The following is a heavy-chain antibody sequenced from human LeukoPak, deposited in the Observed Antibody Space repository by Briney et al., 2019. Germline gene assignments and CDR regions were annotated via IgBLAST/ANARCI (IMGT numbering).Heavy chain of an antibody. CDR3: ARDLKHYYDSSGYLDP. V-gene: IGHV4-39*07. D-gene: IGHD3-22*01. J-gene: IGHJ5*02. CDR1: GGSISSSSYY. Sequence: SETLSLTCTVSGGSISSSSYYWGWIRQPPGKGLEWIGSIYYSGSTYYNPSLKSRVTISVDTSKNQFSLKLSSVTAADTAVYYCARDLKHYYDSSGYLDPWGQGTLVTVSS. CDR2: IYYSGST.